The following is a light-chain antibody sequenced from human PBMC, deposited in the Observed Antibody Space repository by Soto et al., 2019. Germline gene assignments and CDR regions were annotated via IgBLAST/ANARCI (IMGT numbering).Light chain of an antibody. CDR1: QSVTSN. V-gene: IGKV3D-15*01. J-gene: IGKJ2*01. CDR2: GAS. Sequence: DIVMTQSPDSLAVSPGERATLSCRASQSVTSNYLAWYQQKPGQAPRLLIFGASIRDTGIPDSFSGRGSGTEFILTISRLQSEDFAVYYCQQYNDWPPYTFGQGTKVDIK. CDR3: QQYNDWPPYT.